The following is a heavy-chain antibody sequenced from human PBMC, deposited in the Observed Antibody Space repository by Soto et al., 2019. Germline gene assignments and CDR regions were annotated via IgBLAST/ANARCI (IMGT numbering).Heavy chain of an antibody. CDR2: ISYSGYT. V-gene: IGHV4-39*01. Sequence: QLQLQESGPGLVKPSETLSLTCTVSGASISSGSYYWGWIRQPPGKGLEWIGSISYSGYTYYNPSLNSRVTLSVDTSKNQFSLRLTSVTAADTTVYYCARGHGGITVFGAPGHFDYWGQGTLVTVSS. CDR3: ARGHGGITVFGAPGHFDY. J-gene: IGHJ4*02. CDR1: GASISSGSYY. D-gene: IGHD3-3*01.